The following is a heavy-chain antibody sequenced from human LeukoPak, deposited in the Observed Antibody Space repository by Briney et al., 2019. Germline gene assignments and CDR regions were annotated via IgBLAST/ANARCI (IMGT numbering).Heavy chain of an antibody. J-gene: IGHJ3*02. CDR2: IYYSGST. CDR1: GGSISSSSYY. CDR3: ARHVYCSSTSCYAEAFDI. V-gene: IGHV4-39*01. Sequence: SETLSLTCTVSGGSISSSSYYWGWIRQPPGKGLEWIGSIYYSGSTYYNPSLKGRVTISVDTSKNQFSLKLSSVTATDTAVYYCARHVYCSSTSCYAEAFDIWGQGTMVTVSS. D-gene: IGHD2-2*01.